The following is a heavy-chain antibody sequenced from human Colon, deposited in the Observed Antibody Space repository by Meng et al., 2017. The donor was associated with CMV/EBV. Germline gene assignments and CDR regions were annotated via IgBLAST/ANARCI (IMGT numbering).Heavy chain of an antibody. Sequence: GESLKISCAASGFTFSRYWMSWVRQAPGKGLEWVANIKQDGNEKYYVDSVRGRFTISRDNAKNSLYLEMNSLRAEDTAVYYCARETRRRDGDYYYAMDVWGQGTTVTVSS. D-gene: IGHD3-16*01. CDR3: ARETRRRDGDYYYAMDV. V-gene: IGHV3-7*01. CDR2: IKQDGNEK. CDR1: GFTFSRYW. J-gene: IGHJ6*02.